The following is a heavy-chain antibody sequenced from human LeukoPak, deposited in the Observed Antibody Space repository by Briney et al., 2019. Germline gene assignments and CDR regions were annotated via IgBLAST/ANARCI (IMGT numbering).Heavy chain of an antibody. J-gene: IGHJ4*02. Sequence: PGGSLRLSCVDSGFTFTNAWMSWVRQAPGKGLEWTGRIKSITDGETTNYAEPVGGRFTISRDDSKSAVYLQMNSLKIEDTVVYYCTTDLGTYYHGSQRLIPIDYWGQGTLVTVSS. CDR3: TTDLGTYYHGSQRLIPIDY. CDR1: GFTFTNAW. V-gene: IGHV3-15*01. CDR2: IKSITDGETT. D-gene: IGHD3-10*01.